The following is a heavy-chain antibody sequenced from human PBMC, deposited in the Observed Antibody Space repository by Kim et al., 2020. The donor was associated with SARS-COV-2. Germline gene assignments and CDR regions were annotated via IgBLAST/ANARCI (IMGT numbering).Heavy chain of an antibody. D-gene: IGHD3-9*01. Sequence: SNPSPKSRVTFTIDTSNNQFFLKVTSVTAADTAVYYCARNDILTGYPPDYWGQGTLVTVSS. J-gene: IGHJ4*02. V-gene: IGHV4-34*01. CDR3: ARNDILTGYPPDY.